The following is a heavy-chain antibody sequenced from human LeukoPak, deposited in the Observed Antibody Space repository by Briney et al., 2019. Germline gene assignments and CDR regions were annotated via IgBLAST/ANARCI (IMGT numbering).Heavy chain of an antibody. V-gene: IGHV3-11*05. J-gene: IGHJ3*02. CDR2: ISSSSSYT. Sequence: TGGSLRLSCAASGFTFSDYYMSWVRQAPGKGLEWVSYISSSSSYTNYADSVKGRFTISRDNAKNSLYLQMNSLRAEDTAVYYCARGRYDSSGYNAFDIWGQGTMATVSS. CDR1: GFTFSDYY. D-gene: IGHD3-22*01. CDR3: ARGRYDSSGYNAFDI.